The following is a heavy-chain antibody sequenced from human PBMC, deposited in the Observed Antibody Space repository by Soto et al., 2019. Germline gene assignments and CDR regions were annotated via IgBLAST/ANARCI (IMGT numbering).Heavy chain of an antibody. CDR2: ISAYDGKT. CDR1: GYNFNIYG. D-gene: IGHD3-3*01. Sequence: ASVKVSCKASGYNFNIYGINWVRQAPGQGLELVGWISAYDGKTTYAEKFQGRVTMTTDASTSTAYMELRSLRSDDTAVYYCARDPHEYWTSYWFAPWGQGTLVTVSS. CDR3: ARDPHEYWTSYWFAP. V-gene: IGHV1-18*01. J-gene: IGHJ5*02.